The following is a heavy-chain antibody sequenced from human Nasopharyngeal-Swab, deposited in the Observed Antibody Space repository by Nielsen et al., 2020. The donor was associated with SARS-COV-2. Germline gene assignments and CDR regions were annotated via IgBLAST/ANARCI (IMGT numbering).Heavy chain of an antibody. J-gene: IGHJ6*02. Sequence: GASLKISCVGSGFTFGSYSMNWVRQAPGKGLEWPSSIGGSSSFIYYADSVKGRFTISRDNAKNSLYLQMNSLRAEDTAVYYCARDGLDYDFWSAYFMDVWGQGTTVTVSS. V-gene: IGHV3-21*01. D-gene: IGHD3-3*01. CDR3: ARDGLDYDFWSAYFMDV. CDR1: GFTFGSYS. CDR2: IGGSSSFI.